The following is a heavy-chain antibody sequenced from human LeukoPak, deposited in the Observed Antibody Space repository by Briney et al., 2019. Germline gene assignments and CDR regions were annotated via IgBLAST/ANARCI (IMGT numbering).Heavy chain of an antibody. Sequence: ASVKVSCKASGYTFTGYYMHWVRQAPGQGREWMGIINPSGGSTSYAQKFQGRVTMTTDTSTSTVYMELSSLRSEETAVYYCARGGATDFDYWGQGTLVTVSS. CDR3: ARGGATDFDY. CDR2: INPSGGST. V-gene: IGHV1-46*01. J-gene: IGHJ4*02. D-gene: IGHD1-26*01. CDR1: GYTFTGYY.